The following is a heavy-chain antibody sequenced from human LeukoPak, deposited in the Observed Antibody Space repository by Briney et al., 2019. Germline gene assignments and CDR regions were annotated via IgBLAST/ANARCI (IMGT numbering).Heavy chain of an antibody. Sequence: GGPLRLSCAASGFTFSDYYMSWIRQAPGKGLEWVSYISSSSGSTIYYADSVKGRFTISRDNAKNSLYLQMNSLRAEDMALYYCAKGRGLSYDYGVDYWGQGTLVTVSP. CDR2: ISSSSGSTI. CDR3: AKGRGLSYDYGVDY. V-gene: IGHV3-11*01. D-gene: IGHD4-17*01. J-gene: IGHJ4*02. CDR1: GFTFSDYY.